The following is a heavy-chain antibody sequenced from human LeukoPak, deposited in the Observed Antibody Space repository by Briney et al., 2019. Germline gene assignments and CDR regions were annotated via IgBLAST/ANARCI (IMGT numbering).Heavy chain of an antibody. CDR3: AREDNLMDFWSGYPDY. D-gene: IGHD3-3*01. CDR2: ISTYNGHT. J-gene: IGHJ4*02. Sequence: ASVKVSCKASGYTFTSYAISWVRQAPGQGLEWMGWISTYNGHTNCAQKLQGRVTMTTDTSTSTACMELRSLRSDDTAVYYCAREDNLMDFWSGYPDYWGQGTLVTVSS. CDR1: GYTFTSYA. V-gene: IGHV1-18*01.